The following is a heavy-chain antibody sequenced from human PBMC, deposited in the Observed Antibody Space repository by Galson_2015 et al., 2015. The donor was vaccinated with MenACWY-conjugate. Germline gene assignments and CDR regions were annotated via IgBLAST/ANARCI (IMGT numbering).Heavy chain of an antibody. CDR2: ISYDGSNK. D-gene: IGHD2-15*01. CDR3: VRDRGATVAVIPADCFDY. V-gene: IGHV3-30-3*01. J-gene: IGHJ4*02. CDR1: GFTFSSYD. Sequence: SLRLSCAASGFTFSSYDMNWVRQAPGKGLEWVAVISYDGSNKYYADSVKGRFTISRDNAKNTLYLQMSSLRVEDTAMYYCVRDRGATVAVIPADCFDYWGQGTLVTVS.